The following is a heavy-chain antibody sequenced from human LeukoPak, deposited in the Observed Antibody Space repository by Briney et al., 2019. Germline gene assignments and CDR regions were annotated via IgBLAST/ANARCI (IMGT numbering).Heavy chain of an antibody. D-gene: IGHD6-13*01. Sequence: GGSLRLSCVASGYTFSDYGMHWVRQAPGKGLDWVAVISYDGGNKHFADSVKGRFTISRDNSRNTLYLEMNSLRAEDTAVYYCAKERRSSSWYFDHWGRGTLVTVSS. CDR2: ISYDGGNK. CDR1: GYTFSDYG. V-gene: IGHV3-30*18. J-gene: IGHJ4*02. CDR3: AKERRSSSWYFDH.